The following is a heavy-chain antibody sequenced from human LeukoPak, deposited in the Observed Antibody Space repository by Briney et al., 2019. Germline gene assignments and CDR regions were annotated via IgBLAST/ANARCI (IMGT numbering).Heavy chain of an antibody. J-gene: IGHJ4*02. Sequence: SVKVSCKASGGTFSSYAISWVRQAPGQGLEWMGRIIPILGIANYAQKFQGRVAITADKSTSTAYMELSSLRSEDTAVYYCATRIRYSGSLTPNYYFDYWGQGTLVTVSS. CDR3: ATRIRYSGSLTPNYYFDY. CDR1: GGTFSSYA. D-gene: IGHD1-26*01. V-gene: IGHV1-69*04. CDR2: IIPILGIA.